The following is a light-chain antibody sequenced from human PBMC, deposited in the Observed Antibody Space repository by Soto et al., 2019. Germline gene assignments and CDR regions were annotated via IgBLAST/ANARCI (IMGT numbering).Light chain of an antibody. CDR1: SSDVGGYTY. Sequence: QSALTQPRSVSGSPGQSVSISCTGTSSDVGGYTYVSWYQQHPGKAPKVMIYDVSKRPSGVPDRFSGSKSGNTASLTISGLQSEDEADYYCCSYAGRYTYVFRTGTKGTVL. CDR2: DVS. V-gene: IGLV2-11*01. CDR3: CSYAGRYTYV. J-gene: IGLJ1*01.